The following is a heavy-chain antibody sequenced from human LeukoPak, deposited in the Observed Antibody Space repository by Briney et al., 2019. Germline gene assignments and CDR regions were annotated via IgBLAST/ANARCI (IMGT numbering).Heavy chain of an antibody. CDR3: ARLVRGRLGYYYMDV. CDR2: IIPIFGTA. CDR1: GGTFSSYA. V-gene: IGHV1-69*01. J-gene: IGHJ6*03. Sequence: SVKVSCKASGGTFSSYATSWVRQAPGQGLEWMGGIIPIFGTANYAQKFQGRVTITADESTSTAYMELSSLRSEDTAVYYCARLVRGRLGYYYMDVWGKGTTVTVSS. D-gene: IGHD3-10*02.